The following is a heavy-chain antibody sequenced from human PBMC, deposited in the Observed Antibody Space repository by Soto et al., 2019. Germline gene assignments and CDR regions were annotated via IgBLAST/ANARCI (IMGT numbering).Heavy chain of an antibody. J-gene: IGHJ4*02. V-gene: IGHV3-15*01. CDR1: GFTFSSYG. CDR2: IKSKTDGGTT. D-gene: IGHD3-10*01. CDR3: TTRRDYGSGSYPYFDY. Sequence: TGGSLRLSCAASGFTFSSYGMHWVRQAPGKGLEWVGRIKSKTDGGTTDYAAPVKGRFTISRDDSKNTLYLQMNSLKTEDTAVYYCTTRRDYGSGSYPYFDYWGQGTLVTGSS.